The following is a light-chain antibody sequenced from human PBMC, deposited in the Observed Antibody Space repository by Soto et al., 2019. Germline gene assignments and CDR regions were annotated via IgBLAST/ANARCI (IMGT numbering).Light chain of an antibody. CDR1: QSISSW. CDR2: KAS. J-gene: IGKJ2*01. CDR3: KQYNSWYT. V-gene: IGKV1-5*03. Sequence: DIQMTQSPSTLSASVGDRVTITCRASQSISSWLAWYQQKPGKAPKLLIYKASSLESGVPSRFSGSGSGTEFTLTISSLQPDDFDTYYCKQYNSWYTFGQGTKLEIK.